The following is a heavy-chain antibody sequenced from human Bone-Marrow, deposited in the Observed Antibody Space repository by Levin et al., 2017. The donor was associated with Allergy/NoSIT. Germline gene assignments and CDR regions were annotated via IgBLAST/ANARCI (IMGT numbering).Heavy chain of an antibody. V-gene: IGHV3-23*01. CDR2: ISGSGDYT. Sequence: GGSLRLSCAASGFTFSSYAMSWVRQAPGKGLEWVSGISGSGDYTYHADSVKGRFTISRDNSKKTLFLQMNSLRAEDTAIYYCAKKQGPAGEVSNLDYWGQGTLVTVSS. D-gene: IGHD2-2*01. CDR3: AKKQGPAGEVSNLDY. J-gene: IGHJ4*02. CDR1: GFTFSSYA.